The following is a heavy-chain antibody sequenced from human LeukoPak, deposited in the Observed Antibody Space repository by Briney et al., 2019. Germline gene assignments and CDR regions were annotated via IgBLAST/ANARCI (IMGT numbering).Heavy chain of an antibody. CDR1: GGSFSGYY. J-gene: IGHJ4*02. V-gene: IGHV4-34*01. CDR2: INHSGST. Sequence: SETLSLTCAVYGGSFSGYYWSWIRQPPGKGLEWIGEINHSGSTNYNPSLKSRVTISVDTSKNQFSLKLTSVTAADTAVYYCARIETYSSGWYDAFFDYWGQGTLVTVSS. D-gene: IGHD6-19*01. CDR3: ARIETYSSGWYDAFFDY.